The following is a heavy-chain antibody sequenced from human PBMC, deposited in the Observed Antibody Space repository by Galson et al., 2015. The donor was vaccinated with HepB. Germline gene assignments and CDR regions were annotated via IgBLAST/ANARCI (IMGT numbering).Heavy chain of an antibody. CDR2: IRSKAYGGTT. J-gene: IGHJ6*02. D-gene: IGHD3-10*01. Sequence: SLRLSCAASGFTFGDYAMSWFRQAPGKGLEWVGFIRSKAYGGTTEYAASVKGRFTISRDDSKSIAYLQMNSLKTEDTAVYYCTREYGSGSYYPTYYYYYGMDVWGQGTTVTVSS. CDR3: TREYGSGSYYPTYYYYYGMDV. CDR1: GFTFGDYA. V-gene: IGHV3-49*03.